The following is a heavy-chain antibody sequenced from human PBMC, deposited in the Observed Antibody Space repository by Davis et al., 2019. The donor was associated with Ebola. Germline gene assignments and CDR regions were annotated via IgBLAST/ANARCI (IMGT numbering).Heavy chain of an antibody. V-gene: IGHV3-53*01. CDR2: IYSGGST. Sequence: GGSLRLSCAASGFTVSSNYMSWVRQAPGKGLEWVSVIYSGGSTYYADSVKGQFTISRDNSKNTLYLQMNSLRAEDTAAYYCARGTNDYYYGMDVWGQGTTVTVSS. CDR3: ARGTNDYYYGMDV. CDR1: GFTVSSNY. J-gene: IGHJ6*02. D-gene: IGHD1-14*01.